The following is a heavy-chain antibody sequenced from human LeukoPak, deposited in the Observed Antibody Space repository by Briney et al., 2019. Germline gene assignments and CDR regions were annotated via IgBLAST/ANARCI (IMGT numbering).Heavy chain of an antibody. Sequence: GASVKVSCKASGGTFSSYAISWVRQAPGQGLEWMGGIISIFGTASYAQKFQGRVTITADESTSTAYMELSSLRSEDTAAYYCASRSVSGDWFDPWGQGTLVTVSS. CDR3: ASRSVSGDWFDP. D-gene: IGHD7-27*01. CDR2: IISIFGTA. V-gene: IGHV1-69*01. J-gene: IGHJ5*02. CDR1: GGTFSSYA.